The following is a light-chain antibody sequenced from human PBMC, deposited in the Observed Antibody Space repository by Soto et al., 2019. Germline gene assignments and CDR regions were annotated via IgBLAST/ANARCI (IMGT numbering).Light chain of an antibody. V-gene: IGLV1-44*01. CDR1: NSNIGSNA. Sequence: QSVLTQPPSVSGTPGQRVIISCSGSNSNIGSNAVHWYQQLPGAAPKLLIDDDNQRPSGVPDRFSGSKSGTSASLAISGLRSEDEADYYCAVWDDGLDGVVFGGGTKLTVL. J-gene: IGLJ2*01. CDR2: DDN. CDR3: AVWDDGLDGVV.